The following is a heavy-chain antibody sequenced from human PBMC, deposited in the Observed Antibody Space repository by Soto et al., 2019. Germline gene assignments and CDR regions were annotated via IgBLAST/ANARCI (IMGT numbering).Heavy chain of an antibody. CDR3: AKGVSQYTPLALFDY. CDR2: ISGSDGRT. CDR1: GXTCSRYA. V-gene: IGHV3-23*01. D-gene: IGHD5-18*01. Sequence: GSLRLSCAAAGXTCSRYAMSWVRQAPGKGLEWVSTISGSDGRTYSTDSVKGRFTISRDNSRNNAYLQMNSMRVDDTAVYYVAKGVSQYTPLALFDYWGRGTLVTVSS. J-gene: IGHJ4*02.